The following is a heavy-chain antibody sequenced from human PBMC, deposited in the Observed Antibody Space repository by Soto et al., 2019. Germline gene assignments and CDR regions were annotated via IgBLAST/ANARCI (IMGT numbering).Heavy chain of an antibody. J-gene: IGHJ4*02. CDR3: VRGPYNYNSRYFDY. CDR2: INHSGIT. V-gene: IGHV4-34*01. CDR1: GGSFSGYF. D-gene: IGHD1-1*01. Sequence: LSLTCTVSGGSFSGYFWTWIRQPPGKGLEWLAEINHSGITNYNPSVESRVSMSVDTSKNQFSLRLYSVTAADTAVYYCVRGPYNYNSRYFDYWGQGTLVTVSS.